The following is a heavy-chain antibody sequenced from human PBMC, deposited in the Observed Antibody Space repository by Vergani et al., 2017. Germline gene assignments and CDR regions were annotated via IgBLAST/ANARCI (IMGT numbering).Heavy chain of an antibody. Sequence: QVQLVQSGAEVKKPGSPVKVSCKASGGTFSSYAISWVRQALGQGLEWMGGIIPIFGTANYAQKFQGRVTITADESTSTAYMELSSLRSEDTAVYYCARVDPACGSGSYRTLDYWGQGTLVTVSS. CDR1: GGTFSSYA. J-gene: IGHJ4*02. V-gene: IGHV1-69*01. CDR3: ARVDPACGSGSYRTLDY. CDR2: IIPIFGTA. D-gene: IGHD3-10*01.